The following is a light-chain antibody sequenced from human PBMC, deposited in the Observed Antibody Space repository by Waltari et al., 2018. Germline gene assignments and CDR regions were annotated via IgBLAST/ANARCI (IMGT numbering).Light chain of an antibody. CDR2: GAS. Sequence: EIVLTQSPGTLSSSPGERATLSCWASQSVGRSLAWYQQKRGQAPRLLIYGASTRATGVPDRISGSGSGTDFSLTISRLEPEDFAVYYCQHYVRLPVTFGQGTKVEI. V-gene: IGKV3-20*01. J-gene: IGKJ1*01. CDR3: QHYVRLPVT. CDR1: QSVGRS.